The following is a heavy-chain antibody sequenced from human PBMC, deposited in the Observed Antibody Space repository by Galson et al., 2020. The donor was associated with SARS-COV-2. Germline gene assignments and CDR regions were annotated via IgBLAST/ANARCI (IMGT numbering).Heavy chain of an antibody. CDR3: ATSTRAPVYSSGKLFDY. D-gene: IGHD6-19*01. J-gene: IGHJ4*02. CDR2: FDPEDGET. V-gene: IGHV1-24*01. CDR1: GYTLTELS. Sequence: ASVKVSCKVSGYTLTELSMHWVRQAPGKGLEWMGGFDPEDGETIYAQKFQGRVTMTEDTSTDTAYVELSSLRSEDTAVYYCATSTRAPVYSSGKLFDYWGQGTLVTVSS.